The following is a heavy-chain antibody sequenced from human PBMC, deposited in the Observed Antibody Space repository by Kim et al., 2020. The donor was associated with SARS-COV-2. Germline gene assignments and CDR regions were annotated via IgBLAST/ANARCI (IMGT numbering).Heavy chain of an antibody. CDR1: GFTFNSYA. Sequence: GGSLRLSCAASGFTFNSYAMSWVCQAPGKGLEWLSAISGSGDSTYYADSVKGRFTISRDNSKKTLYLSMNSLRAEDTAIYYCAKPRLAGVAVAQITSFAYWGQGTLVTVSS. CDR2: ISGSGDST. D-gene: IGHD6-19*01. CDR3: AKPRLAGVAVAQITSFAY. J-gene: IGHJ4*02. V-gene: IGHV3-23*01.